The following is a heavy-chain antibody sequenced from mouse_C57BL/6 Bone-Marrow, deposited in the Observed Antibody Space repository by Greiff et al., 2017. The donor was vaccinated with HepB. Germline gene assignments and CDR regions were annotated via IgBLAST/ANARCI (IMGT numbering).Heavy chain of an antibody. CDR2: IWSGGST. V-gene: IGHV2-2*01. Sequence: VQLVESGPGLVQPSQSLSITCTVSGFSLTSYGVHWVRQSPGKGLEWLGVIWSGGSTDYNAAFISRLSISKDNSKSQVFFKMNSLQADDTAIYYCAIMVTTGFDYWGQGTTLTVSS. J-gene: IGHJ2*01. CDR3: AIMVTTGFDY. CDR1: GFSLTSYG. D-gene: IGHD2-2*01.